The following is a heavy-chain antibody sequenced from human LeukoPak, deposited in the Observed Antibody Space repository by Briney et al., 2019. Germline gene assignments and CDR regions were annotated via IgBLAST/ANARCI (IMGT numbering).Heavy chain of an antibody. CDR2: ISSHGGST. Sequence: GGSLRLSCSASGFTFSRYAMHWVRQAPGKGLECVSTISSHGGSTYYADSVKGRFTISRDNSKNTLYLQMSSLRAEDTAVYYCMKDLWEPYDYWGQGTLATVSS. J-gene: IGHJ4*02. CDR3: MKDLWEPYDY. D-gene: IGHD1-26*01. CDR1: GFTFSRYA. V-gene: IGHV3-64*03.